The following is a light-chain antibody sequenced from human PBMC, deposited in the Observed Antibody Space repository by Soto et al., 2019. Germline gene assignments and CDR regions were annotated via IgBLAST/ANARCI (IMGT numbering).Light chain of an antibody. Sequence: DIPMTQSPSSLSASVGDRVTITCRASQNIDICLNWYQQKPGNAPKLLIYTASSLPSGVPSTFSGSGSGTDFTLTISSLQPEDFANYYCQQSYSAPFTFGPGTTVDVK. J-gene: IGKJ3*01. CDR3: QQSYSAPFT. CDR1: QNIDIC. V-gene: IGKV1-39*01. CDR2: TAS.